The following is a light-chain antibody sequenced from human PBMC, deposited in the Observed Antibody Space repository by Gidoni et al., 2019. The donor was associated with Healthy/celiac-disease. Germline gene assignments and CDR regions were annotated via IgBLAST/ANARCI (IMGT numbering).Light chain of an antibody. J-gene: IGKJ4*01. V-gene: IGKV1-33*01. CDR2: DAS. CDR3: QQYDNLPLT. Sequence: DIQMTQSPSSLSASVGDRVTITCQASQDISNYLNWYQQKQGKAPKLLIYDASNLETGVPSRFSGSGSGTDFTFTISSLQPGDIATYYCQQYDNLPLTFGGGTKVEIK. CDR1: QDISNY.